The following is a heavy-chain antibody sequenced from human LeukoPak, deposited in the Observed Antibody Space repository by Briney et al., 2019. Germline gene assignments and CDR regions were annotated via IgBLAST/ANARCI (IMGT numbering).Heavy chain of an antibody. Sequence: GGSLRLSCAASGFTFSSYAMSWVRHAPGKGLELVSAISGSGGSTYYADSVKGRFTISRDNSKNTLYLQMNSLRAEDTAVYYCAKRVNDFWSGYYLDYWGQGTLVTVSS. V-gene: IGHV3-23*01. J-gene: IGHJ4*02. CDR3: AKRVNDFWSGYYLDY. CDR1: GFTFSSYA. D-gene: IGHD3-3*01. CDR2: ISGSGGST.